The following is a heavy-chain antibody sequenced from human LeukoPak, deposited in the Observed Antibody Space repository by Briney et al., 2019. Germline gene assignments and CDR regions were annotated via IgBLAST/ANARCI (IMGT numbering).Heavy chain of an antibody. CDR2: IYHSGST. CDR1: GGSISSGGYY. CDR3: ARDSVEVGWFDP. V-gene: IGHV4-30-2*01. Sequence: SQTLSLTCTVSGGSISSGGYYWSWIRQPPGKGLEWIGYIYHSGSTYYNPSLKSRVTISVDRSKNQFSLKLSSVTAADTAVYYCARDSVEVGWFDPWGQGTLVTVSS. J-gene: IGHJ5*02.